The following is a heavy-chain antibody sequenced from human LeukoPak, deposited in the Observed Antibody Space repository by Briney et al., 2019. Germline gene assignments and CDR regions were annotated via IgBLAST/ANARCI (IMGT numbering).Heavy chain of an antibody. J-gene: IGHJ4*02. Sequence: PGGSLRLSCAASGFTFSTYAMSWVRQAPGEGLEWVSSMSGSGSSTYYADSLKGRFTITRDNAKNSLQLQMDSLRAEDTAVYYCARVQSFDGSTWSIPTYWGQGTLVTVSS. D-gene: IGHD6-13*01. CDR2: MSGSGSST. CDR3: ARVQSFDGSTWSIPTY. V-gene: IGHV3-21*01. CDR1: GFTFSTYA.